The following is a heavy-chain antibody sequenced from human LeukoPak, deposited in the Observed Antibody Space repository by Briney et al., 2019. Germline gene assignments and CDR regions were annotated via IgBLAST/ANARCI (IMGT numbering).Heavy chain of an antibody. Sequence: SETLSLTCTVSSGSISTSNYYWGWVRQPPGKALEWLGNIFYSGSTYYSPSLKSRVTISVDTSRNQFSLKLSSVTAADTAVYYCARRRDGYNEDFFDYWGQGTLVTVSS. CDR3: ARRRDGYNEDFFDY. CDR1: SGSISTSNYY. CDR2: IFYSGST. D-gene: IGHD5-24*01. V-gene: IGHV4-39*01. J-gene: IGHJ4*02.